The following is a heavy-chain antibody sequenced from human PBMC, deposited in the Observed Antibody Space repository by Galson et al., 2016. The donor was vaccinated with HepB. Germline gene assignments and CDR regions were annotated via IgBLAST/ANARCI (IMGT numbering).Heavy chain of an antibody. V-gene: IGHV4-61*03. CDR2: IYYTGIT. CDR1: GDSVSSTTHY. CDR3: ARETLHRPQYGNWFDP. Sequence: ETLSLTCTVSGDSVSSTTHYWTWIRQPPGKGLEWIGYIYYTGITKYNPSLKSRVSMSVDTSKNHFSLTLTSVTAADTAVYHCARETLHRPQYGNWFDPWGQGTLVTVSS. D-gene: IGHD1-14*01. J-gene: IGHJ5*02.